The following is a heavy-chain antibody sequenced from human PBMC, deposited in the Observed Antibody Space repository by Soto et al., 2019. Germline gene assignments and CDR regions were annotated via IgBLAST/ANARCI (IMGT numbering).Heavy chain of an antibody. CDR2: ISAYNGNT. J-gene: IGHJ5*02. CDR1: GYTFTSYG. V-gene: IGHV1-18*04. CDR3: ARVIVVVPEENWFDP. Sequence: QVQLVQSGAEVKKPGASVKVSCKASGYTFTSYGISWVRQAPGQGLEWMGWISAYNGNTNYAQKLQGRVTMTADTSTSPAYMELRSLRSDDTAVYYCARVIVVVPEENWFDPWGQGTLVTVSS. D-gene: IGHD2-2*01.